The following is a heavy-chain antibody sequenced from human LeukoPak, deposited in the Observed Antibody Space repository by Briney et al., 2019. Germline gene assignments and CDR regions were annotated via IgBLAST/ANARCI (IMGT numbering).Heavy chain of an antibody. Sequence: GASVKVSCKASGYTFTSYGISWVRQAPGQGLEWMGWISAYNGNTNYAQKLQGRVTMTTDTSTSTAYMELRSLRSDDTAVYYCARPTVTTSSYYYGMDVWGQGTTVTVSS. J-gene: IGHJ6*02. CDR2: ISAYNGNT. CDR1: GYTFTSYG. CDR3: ARPTVTTSSYYYGMDV. D-gene: IGHD4-17*01. V-gene: IGHV1-18*01.